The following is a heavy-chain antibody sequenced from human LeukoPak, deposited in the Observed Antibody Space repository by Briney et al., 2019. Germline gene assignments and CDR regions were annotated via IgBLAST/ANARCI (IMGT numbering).Heavy chain of an antibody. V-gene: IGHV4-59*08. D-gene: IGHD5-12*01. CDR1: GGSISSYY. Sequence: PSETLSLTCTVSGGSISSYYWSWIRQPPGKGLEWIGYIYYSGTTYYNPSLRSRVTISVDTSKNQFSLTLSSVTAADTAVYYCARGGGGYSGYEDYWGQGALVTVSS. CDR3: ARGGGGYSGYEDY. CDR2: IYYSGTT. J-gene: IGHJ4*02.